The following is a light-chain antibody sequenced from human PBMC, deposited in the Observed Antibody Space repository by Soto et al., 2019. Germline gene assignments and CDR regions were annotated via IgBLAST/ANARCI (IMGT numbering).Light chain of an antibody. V-gene: IGKV3-20*01. Sequence: EIVLTQAPGARSLSPGERATLSCRASQSVPNNYLAWYQQKPAQAPRLLIHDASSRATGIPDRFSGSGSGTDFTLTISGLEPEDFAVYYCQQYNNWPRTFGQGTKVDIK. CDR1: QSVPNNY. CDR2: DAS. CDR3: QQYNNWPRT. J-gene: IGKJ1*01.